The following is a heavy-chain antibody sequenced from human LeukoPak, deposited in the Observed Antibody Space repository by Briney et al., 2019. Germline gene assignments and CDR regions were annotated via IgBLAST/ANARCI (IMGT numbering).Heavy chain of an antibody. D-gene: IGHD3-22*01. V-gene: IGHV1-2*02. CDR2: INPNSGGT. J-gene: IGHJ6*02. CDR1: GYTFTGYH. Sequence: ASVKVSCKASGYTFTGYHMHWVRQAPGQGLEWMGWINPNSGGTNYAQKLQGRVTMTRDTSISTAYMELSRLRSDDTAVYYCARGYYDSSGPGYYYGMDVWGQGTTVTVSS. CDR3: ARGYYDSSGPGYYYGMDV.